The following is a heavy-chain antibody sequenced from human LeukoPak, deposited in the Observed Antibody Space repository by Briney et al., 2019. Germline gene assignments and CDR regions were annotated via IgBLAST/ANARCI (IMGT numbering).Heavy chain of an antibody. Sequence: GRSLRLSCAASGFTFSSFGMHWVRQAPGKGLEWVAVIWYDGSDKYYVDSVKGRFTISRDNSNITLYLQMNSLRVDDTAVYYCAREQDDGFDIWGQGTMVTVSS. CDR1: GFTFSSFG. V-gene: IGHV3-33*01. CDR3: AREQDDGFDI. J-gene: IGHJ3*02. CDR2: IWYDGSDK.